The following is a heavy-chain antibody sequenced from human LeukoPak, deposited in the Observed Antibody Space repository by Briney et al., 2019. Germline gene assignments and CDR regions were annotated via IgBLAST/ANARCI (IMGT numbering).Heavy chain of an antibody. Sequence: SVTVSLTCSVCGGSIYSSTYFWGWVGQPPGRVLELIGSIYYSGSVNYNPSLKTRVTISADTSKNQLSLKLTSVTAADTALYYCARQGSGGRALDIWGKGTMVTVSS. J-gene: IGHJ3*02. V-gene: IGHV4-39*01. CDR1: GGSIYSSTYF. CDR2: IYYSGSV. CDR3: ARQGSGGRALDI.